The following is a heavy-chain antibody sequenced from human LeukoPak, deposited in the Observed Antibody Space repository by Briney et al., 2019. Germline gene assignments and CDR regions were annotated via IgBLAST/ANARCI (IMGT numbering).Heavy chain of an antibody. J-gene: IGHJ4*02. CDR3: AKDSAL. V-gene: IGHV3-30-3*01. CDR2: ISFDGSNK. Sequence: PGGSLRLSCTASGFTFSSSAMHWVRQAPGKGLEWVAVISFDGSNKYYADSVKGRFTISRDNSKNTLYLQMNSLRAEDTAVYYCAKDSALWGQGTLVTVAS. D-gene: IGHD3-10*01. CDR1: GFTFSSSA.